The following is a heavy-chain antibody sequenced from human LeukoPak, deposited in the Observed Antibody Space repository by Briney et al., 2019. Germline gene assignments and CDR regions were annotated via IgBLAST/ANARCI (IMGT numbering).Heavy chain of an antibody. CDR1: GYTFTDYY. D-gene: IGHD3-22*01. V-gene: IGHV1-2*02. CDR2: INPNSGGT. CDR3: AREYYDSSAYNQEAIDY. Sequence: GVSVKVSCKASGYTFTDYYMHWVRQAPGQGLEWLGWINPNSGGTNYAQKFQGRVTMTRDTSISTAYMELSRLRSDDTAVYYCAREYYDSSAYNQEAIDYWGQGTLVTVSS. J-gene: IGHJ4*02.